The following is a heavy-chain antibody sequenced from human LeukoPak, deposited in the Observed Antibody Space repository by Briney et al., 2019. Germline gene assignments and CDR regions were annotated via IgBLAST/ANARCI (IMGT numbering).Heavy chain of an antibody. D-gene: IGHD2-15*01. V-gene: IGHV3-15*01. J-gene: IGHJ4*02. CDR3: FAELSCGGGSCLGY. CDR2: VRSKVTGGAL. Sequence: GGSLRLSCAASGVSFKDHCMSWGCPAPGGGRGWVGRVRSKVTGGALDYAAPVIGRFTIPRDDSNNTMYLQMNSLEPEDTGVYYCFAELSCGGGSCLGYWGQGTLVVVS. CDR1: GVSFKDHC.